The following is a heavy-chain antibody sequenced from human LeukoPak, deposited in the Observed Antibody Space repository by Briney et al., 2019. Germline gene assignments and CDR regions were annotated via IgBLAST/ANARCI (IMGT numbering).Heavy chain of an antibody. Sequence: SETLSLTCSVSGGSIHTYYWTWIRQPPGKGLEWIGNVYYSGTTYYNPSLKSRLTISVDTSKNQFSLKLNSVTAADTAVYYCARDSQIRLLLNDYDVFDVWGQGTVVTVSS. CDR3: ARDSQIRLLLNDYDVFDV. J-gene: IGHJ3*01. D-gene: IGHD2-21*02. CDR1: GGSIHTYY. V-gene: IGHV4-59*12. CDR2: VYYSGTT.